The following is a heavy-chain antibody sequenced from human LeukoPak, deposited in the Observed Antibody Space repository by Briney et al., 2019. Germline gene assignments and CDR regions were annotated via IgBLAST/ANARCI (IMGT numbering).Heavy chain of an antibody. V-gene: IGHV4-4*07. CDR2: IYTSGST. CDR3: ARHANNCSGGSCYSNWFDP. Sequence: SETLSLTCTVSGGSISSYYWSWIRQPAPQGLEWIGRIYTSGSTNYNPSLKSRVTMSVDTSKNQFSLKLSSVTAADTAVYYCARHANNCSGGSCYSNWFDPWGQGTLVTVSS. D-gene: IGHD2-15*01. CDR1: GGSISSYY. J-gene: IGHJ5*02.